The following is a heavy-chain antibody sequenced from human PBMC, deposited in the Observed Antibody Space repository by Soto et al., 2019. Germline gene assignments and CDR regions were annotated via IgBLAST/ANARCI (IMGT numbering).Heavy chain of an antibody. CDR1: GGTFSSYT. Sequence: QVQLVQSGAEVKKPGSSVTVSCKASGGTFSSYTISWVRQAPGQGLEWMGGIIPIFGTANYAQKFQGRVTITADESTSTAYMELNSRRSKDTAVYYCSRGNHRWLQLWYFDLWGRGTLVTVSS. CDR3: SRGNHRWLQLWYFDL. V-gene: IGHV1-69*12. CDR2: IIPIFGTA. D-gene: IGHD1-1*01. J-gene: IGHJ2*01.